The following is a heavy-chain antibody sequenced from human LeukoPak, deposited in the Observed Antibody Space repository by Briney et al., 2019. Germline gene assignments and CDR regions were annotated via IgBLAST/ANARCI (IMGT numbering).Heavy chain of an antibody. CDR3: ARCEDYYYYYMDV. CDR2: ISSSSSTI. J-gene: IGHJ6*03. Sequence: PGGSLRLSCAASGFTFSSYSMNWVRQAPGKGLEWVSYISSSSSTIYYADSVKGRFTISRDNAKNSLYLQMNSLRAEDTALYYCARCEDYYYYYMDVWGKGTTVTVSS. V-gene: IGHV3-48*01. CDR1: GFTFSSYS.